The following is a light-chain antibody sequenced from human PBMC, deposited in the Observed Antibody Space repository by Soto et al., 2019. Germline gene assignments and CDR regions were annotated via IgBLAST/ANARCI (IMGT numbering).Light chain of an antibody. Sequence: EIVLTQSPGTLSLSPGERATLSCRASQSVSSNNLAWYQQRPGQAPRVVIYGASTRATGIPERFSGSGSGTDFTFTISSLEPEDFAVYYCQQYGRAPFTFGPGTKVDI. CDR3: QQYGRAPFT. V-gene: IGKV3-20*01. CDR1: QSVSSNN. CDR2: GAS. J-gene: IGKJ3*01.